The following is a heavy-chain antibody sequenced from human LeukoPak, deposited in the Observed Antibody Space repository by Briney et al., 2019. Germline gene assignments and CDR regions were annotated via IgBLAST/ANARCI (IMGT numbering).Heavy chain of an antibody. CDR3: AKGPYCSSTSCHPHYFDY. D-gene: IGHD2-2*01. J-gene: IGHJ4*02. Sequence: GGSLRLSCAASGFTFSSYWMHWVRQAPGKGLVWVSRINSDGSSTSYADSVKGRFTISRDNAKNTLYLQMNSLRAEDTAVYYCAKGPYCSSTSCHPHYFDYWGQGTLVTVSS. CDR1: GFTFSSYW. V-gene: IGHV3-74*01. CDR2: INSDGSST.